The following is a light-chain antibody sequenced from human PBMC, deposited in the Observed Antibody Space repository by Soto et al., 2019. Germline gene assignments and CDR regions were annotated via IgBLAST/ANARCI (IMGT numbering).Light chain of an antibody. Sequence: AIRMTQSPSSLYAYVGDRVTITCRASQGIRNDLDWFQQKPGKAPKLLIYAASNLQSGVPARFSGSGSGTDFTLTISSLQPEDFATYYCLQKYFYPFTFGPGTKVDIK. CDR1: QGIRND. J-gene: IGKJ3*01. CDR2: AAS. V-gene: IGKV1-6*01. CDR3: LQKYFYPFT.